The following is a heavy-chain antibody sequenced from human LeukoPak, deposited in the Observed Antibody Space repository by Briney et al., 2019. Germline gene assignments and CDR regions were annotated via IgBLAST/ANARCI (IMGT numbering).Heavy chain of an antibody. CDR3: ARHREYAFDI. V-gene: IGHV4-39*01. Sequence: TSETLSLTCAVSGGSISSSSYYWGWIRQPPGKGLEWIGSIYYSGSTYYNPSLKSRVTISVDTSKNQFSLKLSSVTAADTAVYYCARHREYAFDIWGQGTMVTVSS. J-gene: IGHJ3*02. CDR1: GGSISSSSYY. CDR2: IYYSGST. D-gene: IGHD3-10*01.